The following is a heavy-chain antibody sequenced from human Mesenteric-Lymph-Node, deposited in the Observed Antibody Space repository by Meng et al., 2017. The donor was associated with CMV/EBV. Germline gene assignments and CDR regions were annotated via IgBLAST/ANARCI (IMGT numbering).Heavy chain of an antibody. J-gene: IGHJ6*02. Sequence: ASVKVSCKTSGYTFTAYYMHWVRQAPGQGLEWMGWVNPDSGGTNYAQNLQGRVTVTTDTSTSTAYMELRSLRSDDAAMYYCARDHIRVEWFGAYGMDLWGQGTTVTVSS. V-gene: IGHV1-2*02. CDR2: VNPDSGGT. CDR1: GYTFTAYY. CDR3: ARDHIRVEWFGAYGMDL. D-gene: IGHD3-10*01.